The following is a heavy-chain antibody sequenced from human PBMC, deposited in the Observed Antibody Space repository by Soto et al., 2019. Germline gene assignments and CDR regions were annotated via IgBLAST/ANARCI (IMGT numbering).Heavy chain of an antibody. CDR1: GFTFSSYS. CDR3: ARVPNPYSSGWSVDY. J-gene: IGHJ4*02. CDR2: ISSSSSTI. D-gene: IGHD6-19*01. V-gene: IGHV3-48*01. Sequence: GGSLRLSCAASGFTFSSYSMNWVRQAPGKGLEWVSYISSSSSTIYYADSVKGRFTISRDNAKNSLYLQMNSLRAEDTAVYYCARVPNPYSSGWSVDYWGQGTLVTVSS.